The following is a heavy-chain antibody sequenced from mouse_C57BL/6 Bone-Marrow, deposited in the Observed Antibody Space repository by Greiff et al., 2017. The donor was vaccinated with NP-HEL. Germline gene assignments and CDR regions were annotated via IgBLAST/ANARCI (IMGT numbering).Heavy chain of an antibody. J-gene: IGHJ1*03. CDR1: GYSFTGYY. Sequence: EVKLQESGPELVKPGASVKISCKASGYSFTGYYMNWVKQSPEKSLEWIGEINPSTGGTTYNQKFKAKATLTVDKSSSTAYMQLKSLTSEDSAVYYCARWRVWGTGTTVTVSS. CDR3: ARWRV. V-gene: IGHV1-42*01. CDR2: INPSTGGT.